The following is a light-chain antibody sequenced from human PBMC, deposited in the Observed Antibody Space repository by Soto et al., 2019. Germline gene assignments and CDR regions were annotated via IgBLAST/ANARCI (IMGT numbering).Light chain of an antibody. J-gene: IGKJ4*01. CDR2: GAS. Sequence: EIVLTQSPGTLSLSPGERATLSCRASQGVSGSYLAWYQQKPGQPPRLLIYGASSRATGIPDRFSGSGSGTDFTLTITRLEPEDFAVYYWQHYRTSFGGGTKVEIK. CDR1: QGVSGSY. CDR3: QHYRTS. V-gene: IGKV3-20*01.